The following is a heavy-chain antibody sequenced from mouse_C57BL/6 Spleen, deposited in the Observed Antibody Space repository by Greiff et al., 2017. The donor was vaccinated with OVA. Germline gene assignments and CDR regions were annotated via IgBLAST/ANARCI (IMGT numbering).Heavy chain of an antibody. CDR2: INPSSGYT. CDR3: ARFDGYYDYAMDY. V-gene: IGHV1-4*01. Sequence: QVQLQQSGAELARPGASVKMSCKASGYTFTSYTMHWVKPRPGQGLEWIGYINPSSGYTKYNQKFKDKATLTADKSSSTAYMQHSSLTSENSAVYYCARFDGYYDYAMDYWGQGTSVTVSS. J-gene: IGHJ4*01. D-gene: IGHD2-3*01. CDR1: GYTFTSYT.